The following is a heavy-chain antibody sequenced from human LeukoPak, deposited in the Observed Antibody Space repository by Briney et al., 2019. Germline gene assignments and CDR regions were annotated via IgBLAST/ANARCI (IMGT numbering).Heavy chain of an antibody. V-gene: IGHV3-30-3*01. J-gene: IGHJ4*02. CDR3: SRGEWLLLDYFDS. CDR1: GFTFSSYA. Sequence: PGGSLRLSCEASGFTFSSYAMHWVRQAPGKGLEWVAVISYDGSNKYYADSVKGRFTISRDNSKHTRYLQMNSLRAEGPAVLYCSRGEWLLLDYFDSWGQGKLVTVSS. D-gene: IGHD3-22*01. CDR2: ISYDGSNK.